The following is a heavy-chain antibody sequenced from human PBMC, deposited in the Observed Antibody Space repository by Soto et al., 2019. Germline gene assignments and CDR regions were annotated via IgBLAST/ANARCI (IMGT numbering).Heavy chain of an antibody. J-gene: IGHJ3*02. D-gene: IGHD1-26*01. CDR2: ISAYNGNT. CDR1: GYTFTSYG. CDR3: ARGMGIVGATLTTFDI. Sequence: ASVKVSCKASGYTFTSYGISWVRQAPGQGLEWMGWISAYNGNTNYAQKLQGRVTMTTDTSTSTAYMELRSLRSDDTAVYYCARGMGIVGATLTTFDIWGQGTMVTVSS. V-gene: IGHV1-18*01.